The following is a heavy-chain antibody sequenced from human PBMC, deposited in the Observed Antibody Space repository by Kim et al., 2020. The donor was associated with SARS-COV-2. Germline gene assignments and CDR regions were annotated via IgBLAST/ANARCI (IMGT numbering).Heavy chain of an antibody. Sequence: GESLKISCKGSGYSFTSYWIGWVRQMPGKGLEWMGIIYPGDSDTRYSPSFQGQVTISADKSISTAYLQWSSLKASDTAMYYCARPTYYYDSSGYYYGGRYYFDYWGQGTLVTVSS. CDR2: IYPGDSDT. J-gene: IGHJ4*02. CDR3: ARPTYYYDSSGYYYGGRYYFDY. V-gene: IGHV5-51*01. CDR1: GYSFTSYW. D-gene: IGHD3-22*01.